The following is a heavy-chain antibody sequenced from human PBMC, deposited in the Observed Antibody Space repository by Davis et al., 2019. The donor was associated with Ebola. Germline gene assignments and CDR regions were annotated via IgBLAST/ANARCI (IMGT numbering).Heavy chain of an antibody. D-gene: IGHD3-3*01. CDR1: GGSISSYY. Sequence: MPGGSLRLSCTVSGGSISSYYWSWIRQPPGKGLEWIGEINHSGSTNYNPSLKSRVTISVDTSKNQFSLKLSSVTAADTAVYYCARARGISTWFDPWGQGTLVTVSS. CDR3: ARARGISTWFDP. CDR2: INHSGST. V-gene: IGHV4-34*01. J-gene: IGHJ5*02.